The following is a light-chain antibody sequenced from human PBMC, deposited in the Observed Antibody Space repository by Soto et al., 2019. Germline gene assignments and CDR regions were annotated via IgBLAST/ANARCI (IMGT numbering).Light chain of an antibody. V-gene: IGLV1-40*01. J-gene: IGLJ1*01. CDR2: GNS. Sequence: QSVPAEPRSGSASPALRVTIHCTRSSSNIGAGYDVHWYQQLPGTAPKVLIYGNSDRPSGVPDRFSGSKSGTSASLAITGLQAEDEADYYCQSYASSLSVLYVFGTGTKVTVL. CDR1: SSNIGAGYD. CDR3: QSYASSLSVLYV.